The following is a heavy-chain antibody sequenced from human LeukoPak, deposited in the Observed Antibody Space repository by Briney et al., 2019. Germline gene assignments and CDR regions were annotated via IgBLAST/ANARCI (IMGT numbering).Heavy chain of an antibody. CDR1: GFTFDDYA. V-gene: IGHV3-43*02. CDR2: ISGDGGST. J-gene: IGHJ4*02. Sequence: GGSLRLSCAASGFTFDDYAMHWVRQAPGKGLEGVSLISGDGGSTYYADSVKGRFTISRDNSKNSLYLQMNSLRTEDTALYYCAKDGRFYDILTGYPDYWGQGTLVTVSS. D-gene: IGHD3-9*01. CDR3: AKDGRFYDILTGYPDY.